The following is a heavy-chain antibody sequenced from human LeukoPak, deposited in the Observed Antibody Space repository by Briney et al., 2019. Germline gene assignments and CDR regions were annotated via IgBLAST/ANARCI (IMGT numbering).Heavy chain of an antibody. D-gene: IGHD3-16*01. CDR3: ARRSSSGGYYFDY. CDR2: IYPGDSDI. Sequence: GESLKISCKGSGYNFDSYWIGWVRQMPGKGPEWMVIIYPGDSDIKYGPSFEGQVTISADKSDSTAYLQWSSLKVSDTAIYYCARRSSSGGYYFDYWGQGTLVTVSS. J-gene: IGHJ4*02. CDR1: GYNFDSYW. V-gene: IGHV5-51*01.